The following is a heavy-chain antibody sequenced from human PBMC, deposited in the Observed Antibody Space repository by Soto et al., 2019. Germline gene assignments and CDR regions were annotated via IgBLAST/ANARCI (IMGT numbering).Heavy chain of an antibody. D-gene: IGHD6-13*01. Sequence: ASVKVSCKASGYTFTSYAMHWVRQAPGQRLEWMGWINAGNGNTKYSQKFQGRVTITRDTSASTAYMELSSLRSEDTAVYYCARDLAAAAYFDYWGQGTLVTVSS. CDR3: ARDLAAAAYFDY. V-gene: IGHV1-3*01. CDR2: INAGNGNT. CDR1: GYTFTSYA. J-gene: IGHJ4*02.